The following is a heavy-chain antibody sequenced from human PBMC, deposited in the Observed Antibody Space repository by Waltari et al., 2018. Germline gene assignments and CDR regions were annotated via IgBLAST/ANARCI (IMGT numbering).Heavy chain of an antibody. CDR3: ARGDEAYYYYGMDV. CDR2: IYYSGST. Sequence: QVQLQESGPGLVKPSETLSLTCTVSGGSISSHYWSSIRQPPGKGLEWIGYIYYSGSTNYNPYLKSRVTISVDTSKNQFSLKLSSVTAADTAVYYCARGDEAYYYYGMDVWGQGTTVTVSS. J-gene: IGHJ6*02. CDR1: GGSISSHY. V-gene: IGHV4-59*11.